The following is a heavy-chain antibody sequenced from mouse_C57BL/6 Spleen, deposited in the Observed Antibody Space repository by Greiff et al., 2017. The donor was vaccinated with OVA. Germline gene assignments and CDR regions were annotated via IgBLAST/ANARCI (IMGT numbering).Heavy chain of an antibody. CDR3: ARHSSPYGNFYFDY. Sequence: EVKVEESGGGLVKPGGSLKLSCAASGFTFSSYTMSWVRQTPEKRLEWVATISGGGGNTYYPDSVKGRFTISRDNAKNTLYLQMSSLRSEDTALYYCARHSSPYGNFYFDYWGQGTTLTVSS. V-gene: IGHV5-9*01. J-gene: IGHJ2*01. D-gene: IGHD2-1*01. CDR2: ISGGGGNT. CDR1: GFTFSSYT.